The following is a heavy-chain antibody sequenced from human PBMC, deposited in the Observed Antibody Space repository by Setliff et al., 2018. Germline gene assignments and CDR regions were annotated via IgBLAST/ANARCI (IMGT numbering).Heavy chain of an antibody. CDR2: IDLYNAGT. J-gene: IGHJ4*02. CDR3: ARRVSYDSSGYPLGY. Sequence: ASVKVSCKASGSPFNTYDINWVRQAPGQGLEWLGRIDLYNAGTTYAEKMETKVTMTVDTSTNTVYMDLSSLTSEDTAVYFCARRVSYDSSGYPLGYWGQGTLVTVSS. D-gene: IGHD3-22*01. V-gene: IGHV1-2*06. CDR1: GSPFNTYD.